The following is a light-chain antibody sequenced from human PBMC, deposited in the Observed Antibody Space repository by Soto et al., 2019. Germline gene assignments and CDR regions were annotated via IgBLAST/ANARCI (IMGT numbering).Light chain of an antibody. Sequence: AIRRTQSPSSFSASTGDRVTITCRASQGISSYLAWYQQKPWKAPKLLINAASNLRSGVPSRFSGSGSGTDFTLTIDGLQPEDFAVYYGQQSYITPTITFGQGTRLEIK. CDR3: QQSYITPTIT. J-gene: IGKJ5*01. V-gene: IGKV1-8*01. CDR1: QGISSY. CDR2: AAS.